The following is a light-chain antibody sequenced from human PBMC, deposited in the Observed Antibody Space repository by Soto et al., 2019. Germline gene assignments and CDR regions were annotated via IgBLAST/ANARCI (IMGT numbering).Light chain of an antibody. CDR1: QSVSSN. CDR3: QQYNNWPRT. J-gene: IGKJ1*01. Sequence: EIVMTQSPATLSVSPGERATLSCRASQSVSSNLASYQQKPGQAPRLLIYGASTRATGIPARFSGSGSGTAFTLTISRLQSEDFAVYYCQQYNNWPRTFGQGTKVDIK. CDR2: GAS. V-gene: IGKV3-15*01.